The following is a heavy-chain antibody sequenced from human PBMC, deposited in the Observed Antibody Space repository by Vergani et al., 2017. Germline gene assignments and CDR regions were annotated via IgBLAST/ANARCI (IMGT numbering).Heavy chain of an antibody. V-gene: IGHV1-69*01. J-gene: IGHJ4*02. CDR1: GGTFSSYA. D-gene: IGHD3-3*01. CDR2: IIPIFGTA. CDR3: ARDTYYDFWSGYYTGYYFDY. Sequence: QVQLVQSGAEVKKPGSSVKVSCKASGGTFSSYAISWVRQAPGQGLEWMGGIIPIFGTANYAQKFQGRVTITADESTSTAYMELRSLRSDDTAVYYCARDTYYDFWSGYYTGYYFDYWGQGTLVTVSS.